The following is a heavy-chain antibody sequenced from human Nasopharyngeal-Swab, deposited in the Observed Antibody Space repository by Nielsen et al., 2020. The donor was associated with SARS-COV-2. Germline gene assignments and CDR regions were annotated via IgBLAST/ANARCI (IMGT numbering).Heavy chain of an antibody. Sequence: GSLRLSCAVYGGSFSGYYWSWIRQPPGKGLEWIGEINHSGSTNYNPSLKSRVTISVDTSKNQFSLKLSSVTAADTAVYYCARASPTYYYYYMDVRGKGTTVTVSS. CDR2: INHSGST. CDR1: GGSFSGYY. CDR3: ARASPTYYYYYMDV. V-gene: IGHV4-34*01. J-gene: IGHJ6*03.